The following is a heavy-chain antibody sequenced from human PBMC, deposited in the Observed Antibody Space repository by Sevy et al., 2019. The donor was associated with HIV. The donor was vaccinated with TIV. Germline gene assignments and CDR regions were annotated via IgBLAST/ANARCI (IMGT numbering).Heavy chain of an antibody. CDR1: GFTFSSYG. Sequence: GGSLRLSCAASGFTFSSYGMHWVRQAPGKGLEWVALIRYDGSNKYYADSVKGRFTISRDNSKNTLYLQMNSLRAEDTAVYYCAKDRYSSGQKFDYWGQGTLVTVSS. V-gene: IGHV3-30*02. J-gene: IGHJ4*02. CDR3: AKDRYSSGQKFDY. D-gene: IGHD6-19*01. CDR2: IRYDGSNK.